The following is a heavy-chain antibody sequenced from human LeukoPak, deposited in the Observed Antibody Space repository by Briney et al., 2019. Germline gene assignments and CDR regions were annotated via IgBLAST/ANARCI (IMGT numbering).Heavy chain of an antibody. Sequence: ASVKVSCKASGGTFSSYAISWVRQAPGQGLEWMGGIIPIFGTANYAQKFQGRVTITTDESTSTAYMELSSLRSDDTAVYYCARDPSDYVPTYFDYWGQGTLVTVSS. CDR1: GGTFSSYA. J-gene: IGHJ4*02. CDR3: ARDPSDYVPTYFDY. D-gene: IGHD3-16*01. V-gene: IGHV1-69*05. CDR2: IIPIFGTA.